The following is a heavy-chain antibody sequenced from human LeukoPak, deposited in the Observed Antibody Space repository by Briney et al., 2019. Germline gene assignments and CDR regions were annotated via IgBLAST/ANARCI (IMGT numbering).Heavy chain of an antibody. J-gene: IGHJ4*02. D-gene: IGHD3-10*01. CDR2: INSDGSST. V-gene: IGHV3-74*01. CDR3: ARGPSYYYGSGSYHFDY. CDR1: GFTFSSYW. Sequence: GGSLRLSCAASGFTFSSYWMHWVRQAPGKGLVWVSRINSDGSSTSYADSVKGRFTISRDNAKNTLYLQMNSLRAEDTAVYYCARGPSYYYGSGSYHFDYWGQGTLVTVSS.